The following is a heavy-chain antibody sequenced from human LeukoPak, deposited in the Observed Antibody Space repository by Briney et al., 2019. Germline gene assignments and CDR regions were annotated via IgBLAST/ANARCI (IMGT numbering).Heavy chain of an antibody. CDR3: VRADNGFDQ. J-gene: IGHJ4*02. Sequence: GGSLRLSCAASGFTFSNYWMHWVRQAPGKGLVWVSRINSDGSSTSYADSVKGRFTISRDISKNTLYLQMNSLRADDTALYFCVRADNGFDQWGQGALVTVSS. V-gene: IGHV3-74*01. D-gene: IGHD1-14*01. CDR2: INSDGSST. CDR1: GFTFSNYW.